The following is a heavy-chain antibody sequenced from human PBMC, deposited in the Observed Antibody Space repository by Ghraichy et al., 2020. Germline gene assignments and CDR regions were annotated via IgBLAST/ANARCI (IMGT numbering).Heavy chain of an antibody. CDR1: GFTFSRYG. CDR2: IRSETNDI. V-gene: IGHV3-33*01. J-gene: IGHJ4*02. Sequence: GGSLRLSCVGSGFTFSRYGMHWVRQAPGKGLEWLGVIRSETNDIYYADAVKGRFTISSDSSRSTLYLQMDRLRAEDTAMYYCVRDRDGYDPGEFFFDYWGQGMLVTVSS. CDR3: VRDRDGYDPGEFFFDY. D-gene: IGHD5-12*01.